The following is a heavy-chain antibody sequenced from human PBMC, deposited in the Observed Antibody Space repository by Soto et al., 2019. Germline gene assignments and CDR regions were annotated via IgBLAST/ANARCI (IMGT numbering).Heavy chain of an antibody. D-gene: IGHD2-8*01. CDR3: ASGRRYCPIHVCYLTRDADV. Sequence: VQVVQSGAEVKKPGASVKVSCEASGYTFKTYDICWVRQAPGQGLEWMGRISAFNGSTEYAQSLQGRVTMTADTSTSTAHMELRSLTSDDTAVYSCASGRRYCPIHVCYLTRDADVWGQGTTVTIS. CDR2: ISAFNGST. J-gene: IGHJ6*02. V-gene: IGHV1-18*01. CDR1: GYTFKTYD.